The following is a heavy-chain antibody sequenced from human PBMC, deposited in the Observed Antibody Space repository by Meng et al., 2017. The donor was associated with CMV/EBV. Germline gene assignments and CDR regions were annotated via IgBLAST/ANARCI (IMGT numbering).Heavy chain of an antibody. CDR3: ARGVGGWFDP. Sequence: LLLRWAAGSLKPSGTLSLTAAVYVRSCSRHDLTWVRQPPGKGLEWIGEINHSGSTNYNPSLKSRVTISVDTSKNQFSLKLSSVTAADTAVYYCARGVGGWFDPWGQETLVT. V-gene: IGHV4-34*01. CDR2: INHSGST. J-gene: IGHJ5*02. CDR1: VRSCSRHD. D-gene: IGHD1-26*01.